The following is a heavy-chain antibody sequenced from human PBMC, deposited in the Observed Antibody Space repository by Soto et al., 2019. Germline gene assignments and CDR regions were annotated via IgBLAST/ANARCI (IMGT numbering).Heavy chain of an antibody. D-gene: IGHD6-19*01. J-gene: IGHJ4*02. CDR1: GFTFSSSA. CDR3: AAGGLEQWLVRSYYFDY. V-gene: IGHV1-58*02. Sequence: LGKVSLKASGFTFSSSAMQWVRQARGQSLEWIGWIVVGSGNTNYAQKFQERVTITRDMSTSTAYMELSSLRSEDTAVYYCAAGGLEQWLVRSYYFDYLGQGTLVTVSS. CDR2: IVVGSGNT.